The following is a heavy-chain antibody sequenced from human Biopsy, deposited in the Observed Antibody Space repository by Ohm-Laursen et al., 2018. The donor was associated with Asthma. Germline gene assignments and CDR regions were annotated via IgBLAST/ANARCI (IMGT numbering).Heavy chain of an antibody. CDR3: ARGPNYHGSGRAPIGMDV. J-gene: IGHJ6*02. V-gene: IGHV4-61*08. D-gene: IGHD3-10*01. CDR2: IYYTGSD. CDR1: GGSISSGAYY. Sequence: TPSLTCFVSGGSISSGAYYWSWVRQPPGKGLEWLGYIYYTGSDNYNPSLKSRVTISVDTSKNQFSLRLNSVTAADTAVYYCARGPNYHGSGRAPIGMDVWGQGTTVTVSS.